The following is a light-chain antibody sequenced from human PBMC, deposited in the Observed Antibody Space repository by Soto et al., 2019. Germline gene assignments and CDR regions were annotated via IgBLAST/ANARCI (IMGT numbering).Light chain of an antibody. V-gene: IGLV2-14*01. Sequence: QSVLTQPASVSGSPGQSITISCTGTRSDVGGYNYVSWYQQHPGKATNLMIYDVSNRPSGVSNRFSGSKSGNTASLTISVLQAEDEADYYCSSYTSSSSYGFGTGTKVTVL. CDR3: SSYTSSSSYG. CDR2: DVS. J-gene: IGLJ1*01. CDR1: RSDVGGYNY.